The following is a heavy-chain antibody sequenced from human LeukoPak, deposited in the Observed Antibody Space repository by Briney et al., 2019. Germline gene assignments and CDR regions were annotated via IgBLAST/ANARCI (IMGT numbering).Heavy chain of an antibody. D-gene: IGHD3-22*01. V-gene: IGHV3-11*06. CDR3: AREARYESSGYYFDF. J-gene: IGHJ4*02. CDR1: GFTFSDYY. Sequence: GGSLRLSCAASGFTFSDYYMSWIRQAPGKGLEWVSYISSSSSYTNYADSVKGRFTISRDNAKNSLYLQMNSLRAEDTAVYYCAREARYESSGYYFDFWGQGTQVTVSS. CDR2: ISSSSSYT.